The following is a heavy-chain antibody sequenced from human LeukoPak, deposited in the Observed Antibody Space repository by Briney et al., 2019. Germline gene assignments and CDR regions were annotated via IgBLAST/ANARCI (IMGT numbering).Heavy chain of an antibody. CDR3: ARTDVSVLFSGPYAFDI. J-gene: IGHJ3*02. D-gene: IGHD2-21*01. CDR1: GGSISSSTYY. CDR2: IYYSGST. Sequence: SETLSLTCTVSGGSISSSTYYWGWIRQPPGKGLEWIGSIYYSGSTYYNPSLKSRVTISVDKSKNQFSLKLSSVTAADTAVYYCARTDVSVLFSGPYAFDIWGQGTMVTASS. V-gene: IGHV4-39*07.